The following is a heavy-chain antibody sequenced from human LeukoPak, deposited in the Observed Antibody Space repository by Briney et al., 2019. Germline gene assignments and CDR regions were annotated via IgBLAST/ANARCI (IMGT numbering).Heavy chain of an antibody. D-gene: IGHD6-13*01. CDR1: GFTFSTYA. CDR3: AKGVGSSWRAPLDP. V-gene: IGHV3-23*01. CDR2: ITDSGGIT. J-gene: IGHJ5*02. Sequence: GGSLRLSCAPSGFTFSTYAMSWVRQAPGKGLEWVSGITDSGGITNCADSVKGRFTMSRDNAKNTLYLQVNSLRVEDTALYFCAKGVGSSWRAPLDPWGQGTLVTVSS.